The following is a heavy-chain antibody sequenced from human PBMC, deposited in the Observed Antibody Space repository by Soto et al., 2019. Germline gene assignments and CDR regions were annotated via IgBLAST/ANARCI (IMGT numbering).Heavy chain of an antibody. CDR1: GFTFSTYA. D-gene: IGHD4-4*01. J-gene: IGHJ6*02. CDR3: AKASTTVSLYYAMDV. Sequence: PGGSLRLSCAASGFTFSTYAMSWVRQAPGKGLEWVSVISGSAGSTYYADSVKGRFTISRDNSKNTLYLQMNSLRAEDTAVYYCAKASTTVSLYYAMDVWGQGTTVTVSS. CDR2: ISGSAGST. V-gene: IGHV3-23*01.